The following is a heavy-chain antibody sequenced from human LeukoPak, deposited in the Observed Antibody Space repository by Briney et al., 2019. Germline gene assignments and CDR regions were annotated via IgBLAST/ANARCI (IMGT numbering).Heavy chain of an antibody. CDR2: ISYDGSNK. J-gene: IGHJ2*01. CDR1: GFTFSGYA. V-gene: IGHV3-30-3*01. D-gene: IGHD6-19*01. Sequence: GRSLRLSCAASGFTFSGYAVHWVRQAPGKGLEWVAVISYDGSNKYYADSVKGRFTISRDNSKNTLYLQMNSLRAEDTTVYYCARDRSSNDWDWHFDLWGRGTLVTVSS. CDR3: ARDRSSNDWDWHFDL.